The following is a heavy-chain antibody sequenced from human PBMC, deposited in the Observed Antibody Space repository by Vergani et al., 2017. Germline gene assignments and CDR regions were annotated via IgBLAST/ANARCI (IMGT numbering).Heavy chain of an antibody. CDR3: AGDVALWDFWSGYSDNAFDI. CDR2: IYYSGST. J-gene: IGHJ3*02. Sequence: QVQLLESGPGLVKPSETLSLTCTVSGGSLSSYYWSWIRQPPGKGLEWIGYIYYSGSTNYNPSLKSRVTIPVDTSKNQFSLKLSSVTAADTAVYYCAGDVALWDFWSGYSDNAFDIWGQGTMVTVSS. D-gene: IGHD3-3*01. V-gene: IGHV4-59*01. CDR1: GGSLSSYY.